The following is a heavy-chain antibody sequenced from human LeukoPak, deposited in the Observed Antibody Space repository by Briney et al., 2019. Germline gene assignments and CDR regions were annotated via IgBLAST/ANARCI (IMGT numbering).Heavy chain of an antibody. D-gene: IGHD2-2*01. CDR3: AKDASRRPSDY. CDR1: GFTFSSYA. J-gene: IGHJ4*02. Sequence: GGSLRLSCAASGFTFSSYAMSWFRQAPGKGLEWVSFISDSGGSTYYAESVKGRFTISRDNSKNTLYLQMSSLRAEDTAIYYCAKDASRRPSDYWGPGTLVTVSS. V-gene: IGHV3-23*01. CDR2: ISDSGGST.